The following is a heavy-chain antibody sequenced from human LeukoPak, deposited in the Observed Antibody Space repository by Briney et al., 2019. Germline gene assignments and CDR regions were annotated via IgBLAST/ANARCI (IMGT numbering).Heavy chain of an antibody. V-gene: IGHV3-48*03. CDR3: ARSERGPYYYGSGTGWYFDY. CDR1: GFTFSSHS. D-gene: IGHD3-10*01. J-gene: IGHJ4*02. CDR2: ISSSGSTI. Sequence: GGSLRLSCEGSGFTFSSHSMNWVRQAPGKGLEWVSYISSSGSTIYYADSVKGRFTISRDNARNSLYLQMNSLRAEDTAVYYCARSERGPYYYGSGTGWYFDYWGQGTPVTVSS.